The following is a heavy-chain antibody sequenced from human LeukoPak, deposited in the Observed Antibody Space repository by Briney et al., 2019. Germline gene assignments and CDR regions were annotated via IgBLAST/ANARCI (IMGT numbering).Heavy chain of an antibody. V-gene: IGHV3-74*03. D-gene: IGHD3/OR15-3a*01. J-gene: IGHJ3*01. CDR1: GFTFSNAW. Sequence: GGSLRLSCAASGFTFSNAWMHWVRQAPGKGLAWVSRIYSDGSDTTYADSVKGGFIISRDNAKNTLYLQMNSLRGDDTAVYYCATDAGHGFSFWGQGTMVTVSS. CDR2: IYSDGSDT. CDR3: ATDAGHGFSF.